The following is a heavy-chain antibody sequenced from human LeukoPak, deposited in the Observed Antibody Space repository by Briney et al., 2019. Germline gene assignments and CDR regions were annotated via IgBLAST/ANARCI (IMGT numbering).Heavy chain of an antibody. CDR2: IYYSGST. J-gene: IGHJ4*02. CDR1: GGSISTNSYY. Sequence: PSETLSLNCSVSGGSISTNSYYWDWLRQPLGKGLEWIGSIYYSGSTYYNPSLKSRVTISVDTSKNQFSLKLSSVTAADTAVYYCATRRVSYGDYEYWGQGSLVTVSS. CDR3: ATRRVSYGDYEY. V-gene: IGHV4-39*01. D-gene: IGHD4-17*01.